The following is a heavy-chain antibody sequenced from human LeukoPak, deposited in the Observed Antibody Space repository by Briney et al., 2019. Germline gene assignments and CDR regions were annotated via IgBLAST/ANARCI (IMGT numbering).Heavy chain of an antibody. J-gene: IGHJ4*02. CDR1: GGSISSTTYY. V-gene: IGHV4-39*01. CDR2: IYYSGNT. Sequence: PSETLSLTCIVSGGSISSTTYYWGWIRQPPGKRLEWIGSIYYSGNTYYNPSLKSRVTISIDTSKNQFSLKLSSVTAADTAVYYCARRDCSGGSCYPGSIDYWGQGTLVTVSS. D-gene: IGHD2-15*01. CDR3: ARRDCSGGSCYPGSIDY.